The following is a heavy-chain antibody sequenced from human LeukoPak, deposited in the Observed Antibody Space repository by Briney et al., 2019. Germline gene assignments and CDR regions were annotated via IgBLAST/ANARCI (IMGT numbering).Heavy chain of an antibody. CDR3: GRGVSDY. V-gene: IGHV4-4*02. CDR2: IYHSGST. J-gene: IGHJ4*02. CDR1: GGSISSGDW. Sequence: PSGTLSLTCAVSGGSISSGDWWSWVRQPPGKGLEWIGEIYHSGSTNYNPSLKNRVTISVDKSKNQFSLKLSSVTAADTAVYYCGRGVSDYWGQGIVVTASS.